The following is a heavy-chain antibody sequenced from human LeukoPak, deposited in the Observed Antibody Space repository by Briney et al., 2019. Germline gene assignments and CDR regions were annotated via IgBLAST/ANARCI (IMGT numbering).Heavy chain of an antibody. CDR2: MNPNSGNT. Sequence: ASVKVSCKASGYTFTSYDINWVRQATGQGLEWMGWMNPNSGNTGYAQKFQGRVTMTRNTSISTAYMELSSLRSEDTAVYYCAREVSGGYGMSYWGQGTLVTVSS. CDR3: AREVSGGYGMSY. D-gene: IGHD5-12*01. CDR1: GYTFTSYD. V-gene: IGHV1-8*01. J-gene: IGHJ4*02.